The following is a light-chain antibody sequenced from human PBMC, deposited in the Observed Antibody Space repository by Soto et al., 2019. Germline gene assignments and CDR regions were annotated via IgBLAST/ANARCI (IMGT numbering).Light chain of an antibody. J-gene: IGLJ1*01. CDR1: SSDLGAYDY. V-gene: IGLV2-11*01. CDR3: CSYAGSYFPYV. Sequence: QPVLTQPRSVSGSPGQSVTVSCTGTSSDLGAYDYVSWYQQYPGKAPKLMIYDVHKRPSGVPDRFSGSKSGNTASLTISGLQPEDEADYYCCSYAGSYFPYVFGTGTKVTVL. CDR2: DVH.